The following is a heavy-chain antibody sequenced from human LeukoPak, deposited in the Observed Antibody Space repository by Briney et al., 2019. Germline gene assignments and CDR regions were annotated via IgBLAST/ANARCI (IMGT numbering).Heavy chain of an antibody. Sequence: GRSLRLSCAASGFTFGLCAMHWVRQAPGKGLEWVAVISYDGSNKYYEDSVKGRFTISRDNSKNTLYLQMNSLRAEDTAVYYCARGLTGGDPVWGQGTLVTVSS. D-gene: IGHD7-27*01. J-gene: IGHJ4*02. CDR1: GFTFGLCA. V-gene: IGHV3-30*04. CDR2: ISYDGSNK. CDR3: ARGLTGGDPV.